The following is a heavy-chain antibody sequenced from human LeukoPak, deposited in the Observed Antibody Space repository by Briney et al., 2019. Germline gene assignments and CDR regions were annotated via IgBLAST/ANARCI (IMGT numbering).Heavy chain of an antibody. CDR1: RGSIRSYY. J-gene: IGHJ4*02. D-gene: IGHD2-21*02. V-gene: IGHV4-4*07. CDR3: ARDKAVVTSIPVDY. CDR2: IYTSGST. Sequence: SETLSLTCTVSRGSIRSYYCRCIRQPAGKGLEWIGRIYTSGSTNYNPSLKSRVTMSVDTSKNQFSLKLSSVTAADTAVYYCARDKAVVTSIPVDYWGQGTLVTVSS.